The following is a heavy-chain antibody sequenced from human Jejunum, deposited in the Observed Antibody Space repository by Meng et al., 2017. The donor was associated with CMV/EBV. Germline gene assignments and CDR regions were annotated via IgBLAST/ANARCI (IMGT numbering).Heavy chain of an antibody. V-gene: IGHV3-9*01. Sequence: VRQAPGKGVEWVSGISWDSGSIGYADSVKGRFTISRDNAKKSLYLQMNNLTAADTAFYYCAKDIRYCSGGACTPGNYDYFYGMDVWGQGTTVTVSS. D-gene: IGHD2-15*01. CDR2: ISWDSGSI. J-gene: IGHJ6*02. CDR3: AKDIRYCSGGACTPGNYDYFYGMDV.